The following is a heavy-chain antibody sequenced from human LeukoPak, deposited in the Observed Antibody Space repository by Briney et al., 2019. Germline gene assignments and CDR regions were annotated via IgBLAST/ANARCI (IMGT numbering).Heavy chain of an antibody. V-gene: IGHV3-74*01. CDR3: AREIAVAGAQFDP. D-gene: IGHD6-19*01. CDR1: GFTFSSYW. Sequence: GGSLRLSCAASGFTFSSYWMHWVRQAPGKGLVWVSRINSDGSSTSYADSVKGRFTISRDNAKNTLYLQMNSLRAEDTAVYYCAREIAVAGAQFDPWGQGTLVTVSS. J-gene: IGHJ5*02. CDR2: INSDGSST.